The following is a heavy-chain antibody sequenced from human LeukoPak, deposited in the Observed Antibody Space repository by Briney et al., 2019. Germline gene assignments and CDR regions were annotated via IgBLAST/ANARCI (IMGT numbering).Heavy chain of an antibody. D-gene: IGHD2/OR15-2a*01. V-gene: IGHV4-39*01. Sequence: SETLSLTCTVSGASISSSDYYWGWIRQPPGKGLEWIGSTNYSESTYYNPSLKSRVTLSVDTSKNQFSLKVSSVTAADTAVYYCARHVISDYFYWGQGTLVTVSS. CDR2: TNYSEST. CDR1: GASISSSDYY. CDR3: ARHVISDYFY. J-gene: IGHJ4*02.